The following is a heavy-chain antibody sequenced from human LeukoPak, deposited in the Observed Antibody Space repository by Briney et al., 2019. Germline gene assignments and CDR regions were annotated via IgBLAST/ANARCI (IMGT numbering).Heavy chain of an antibody. D-gene: IGHD5-24*01. J-gene: IGHJ3*02. CDR3: ARDTISWVEMATTGAFDI. CDR1: GGSFSGYY. V-gene: IGHV4-34*01. CDR2: IYYSGST. Sequence: SSETLSLTCAVYGGSFSGYYWSWIRQLPGKGLEWIGSIYYSGSTYYNPSLKSRVTISVDTSKNQFSLKLSSVTAADTAVYYCARDTISWVEMATTGAFDIWGQGTMVTVSS.